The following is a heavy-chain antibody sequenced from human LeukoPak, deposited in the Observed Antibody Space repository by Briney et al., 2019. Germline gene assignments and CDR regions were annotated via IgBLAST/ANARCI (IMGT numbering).Heavy chain of an antibody. CDR2: IDPSDSYT. Sequence: GESLKISCKGSGYSFTSYWISWVRQMPGKGLEWMGRIDPSDSYTNYSPSFQGHVTISADKSISTAYLQWSSLKASDTAMYYCARHLPLYCGGDCYGTDVWGKGTTVTVSS. D-gene: IGHD2-21*01. V-gene: IGHV5-10-1*01. J-gene: IGHJ6*04. CDR1: GYSFTSYW. CDR3: ARHLPLYCGGDCYGTDV.